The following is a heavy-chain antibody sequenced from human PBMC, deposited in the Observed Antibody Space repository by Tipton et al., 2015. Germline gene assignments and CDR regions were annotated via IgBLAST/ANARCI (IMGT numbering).Heavy chain of an antibody. D-gene: IGHD2-15*01. J-gene: IGHJ4*02. Sequence: SLRLSCAASGFTFSSYAMSWVRQAPGKELEWVSAISVSGGSTFYADSVKGRFTISRDNSKNTLYLQMNSLRAEDTAVYYCARLVGVGSYYFDYWGQGTLVTVSS. V-gene: IGHV3-23*01. CDR2: ISVSGGST. CDR1: GFTFSSYA. CDR3: ARLVGVGSYYFDY.